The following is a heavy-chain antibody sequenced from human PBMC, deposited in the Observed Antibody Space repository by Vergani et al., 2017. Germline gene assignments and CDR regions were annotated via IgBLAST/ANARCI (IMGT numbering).Heavy chain of an antibody. CDR2: INHSGST. D-gene: IGHD3-10*01. V-gene: IGHV4-34*01. J-gene: IGHJ4*02. CDR1: GGSFSGYY. CDR3: ARGVGKGMVRGVIIGPFDY. Sequence: QVQLQQWGAGLLKPSETLSLTCAVYGGSFSGYYWSWIRQPPGKGLEWIGEINHSGSTNYNPSLKSRVSISVDTSKNQFSLKLSSVTAADTAVYYCARGVGKGMVRGVIIGPFDYWGQGTLVTVSS.